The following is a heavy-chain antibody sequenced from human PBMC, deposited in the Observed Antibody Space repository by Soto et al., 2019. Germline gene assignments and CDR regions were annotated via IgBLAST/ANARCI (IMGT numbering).Heavy chain of an antibody. CDR3: TTEKGEKEPLGYCSGGSCYGIDY. V-gene: IGHV3-15*07. J-gene: IGHJ4*02. CDR2: IKSKTDGGTT. D-gene: IGHD2-15*01. CDR1: GFTFSNAW. Sequence: GGSLRLSCAASGFTFSNAWMNWVRQAPGKGLEWVGRIKSKTDGGTTDYAAPVKGRFTISRDDSKNTLYLQMNSLKTEDTAVYYCTTEKGEKEPLGYCSGGSCYGIDYWGQGTLVTVSS.